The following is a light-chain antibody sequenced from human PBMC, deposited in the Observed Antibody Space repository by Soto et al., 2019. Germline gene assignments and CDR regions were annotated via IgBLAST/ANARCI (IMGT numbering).Light chain of an antibody. CDR1: QDIKTW. J-gene: IGKJ4*02. CDR3: QPYNSSPLT. CDR2: AAS. Sequence: DVQMTQSPSSLSASVGDRVTITCRASQDIKTWLAWYQQKPEQAPKPLLYAASCLHSGVPSRFSGSGSRTDFPLTISRLQAEDSAIYYCQPYNSSPLTFGGGTKVEIK. V-gene: IGKV1D-16*01.